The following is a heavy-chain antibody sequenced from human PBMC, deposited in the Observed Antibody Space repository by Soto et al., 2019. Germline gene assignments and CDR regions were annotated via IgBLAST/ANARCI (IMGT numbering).Heavy chain of an antibody. CDR1: GFTFSSYW. CDR2: IKADGTEK. D-gene: IGHD5-12*01. CDR3: VTAVRGYNANGDL. Sequence: VQLAESGGDLVQPGGSLRLSCVGSGFTFSSYWMGWVRQTPGKGLEWVATIKADGTEKYYVDCVKGRFTFSRDNAKTSVYLEMNSLRAEDTAVYYCVTAVRGYNANGDLWGEGTTVTVSS. V-gene: IGHV3-7*03. J-gene: IGHJ6*04.